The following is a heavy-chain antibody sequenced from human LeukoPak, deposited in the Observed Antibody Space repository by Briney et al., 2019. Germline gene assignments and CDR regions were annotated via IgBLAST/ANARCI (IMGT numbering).Heavy chain of an antibody. CDR1: GFTFSSYA. J-gene: IGHJ4*02. Sequence: GGSLRFSCAASGFTFSSYAMSWVRQAPGKGLEWVSAISGSGGSTYYADSVKGRFTISRDNSKNTLYLQMNSLRAEDTAVYYCAKDMYYYDSSGYYNSPVNFDYWGQGTLVTVSS. V-gene: IGHV3-23*01. D-gene: IGHD3-22*01. CDR3: AKDMYYYDSSGYYNSPVNFDY. CDR2: ISGSGGST.